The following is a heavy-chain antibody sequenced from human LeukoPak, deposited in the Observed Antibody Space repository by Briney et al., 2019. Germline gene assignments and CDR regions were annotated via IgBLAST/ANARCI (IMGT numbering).Heavy chain of an antibody. Sequence: GGSLRLSCAASGFTFSSYWMSWVRQAPGKGLEWVANIKEDGSEKYYVDSVKGRFTISRDNAKNSLYLQMNSLRAEDTAVYYCARDAGYSSSWYFFYYYYMDVWGKGTTVTVS. V-gene: IGHV3-7*01. CDR1: GFTFSSYW. D-gene: IGHD6-13*01. CDR3: ARDAGYSSSWYFFYYYYMDV. CDR2: IKEDGSEK. J-gene: IGHJ6*03.